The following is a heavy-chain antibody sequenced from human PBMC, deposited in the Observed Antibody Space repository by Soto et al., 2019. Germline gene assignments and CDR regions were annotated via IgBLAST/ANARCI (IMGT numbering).Heavy chain of an antibody. CDR1: GGSISSYY. V-gene: IGHV4-59*01. CDR3: ARWTWNRQGRYEFDF. CDR2: IYFTGST. J-gene: IGHJ4*02. D-gene: IGHD1-26*01. Sequence: QVQLQESGPGLVKPSETLSLTCTVSGGSISSYYWSWIRQAPGKRLEWIGDIYFTGSTNYNPSLKSRLPTSLDTSKNQLSLKLSSVTAADTAVYYCARWTWNRQGRYEFDFWGQGTLVTVSS.